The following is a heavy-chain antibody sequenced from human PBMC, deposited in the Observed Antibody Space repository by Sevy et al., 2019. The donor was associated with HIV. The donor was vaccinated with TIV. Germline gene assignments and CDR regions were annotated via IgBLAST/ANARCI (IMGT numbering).Heavy chain of an antibody. Sequence: GGSLRLSCAASGFTFSSYAMSWVRQAPGKGLEWVSAISGSGGSTYYAASVKGRFISSRNNSKNTPYQQVNSLRAEDTAVYYCSEDPRPLRISGSGTPPRWGQGTLVTVSS. CDR3: SEDPRPLRISGSGTPPR. J-gene: IGHJ4*02. CDR2: ISGSGGST. D-gene: IGHD2-15*01. CDR1: GFTFSSYA. V-gene: IGHV3-23*01.